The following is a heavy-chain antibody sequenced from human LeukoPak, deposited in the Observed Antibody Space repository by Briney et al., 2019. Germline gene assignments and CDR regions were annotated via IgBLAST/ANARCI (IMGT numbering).Heavy chain of an antibody. Sequence: GGSLRLSCAASGFTVSSNYMSWVRQAPGKGLEWVSVIYSGGSTYYADSVRGRFTISRDNSKNTLYLQMNSLRAEDTAVYYCARTVGAGAFDIWGQGTMVTVSS. CDR1: GFTVSSNY. V-gene: IGHV3-66*02. D-gene: IGHD1-26*01. J-gene: IGHJ3*02. CDR2: IYSGGST. CDR3: ARTVGAGAFDI.